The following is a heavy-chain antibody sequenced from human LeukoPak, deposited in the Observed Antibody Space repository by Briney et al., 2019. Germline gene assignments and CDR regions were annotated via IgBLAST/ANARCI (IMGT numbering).Heavy chain of an antibody. Sequence: AASVKVSCKASGGTFSSYTIAWVRQAPGQGLEWLGGIIPLFGSANYAQKFQGRVTITADESTSTAYMELSSLRSEDTAVYYCATPPTGTTTTGGFYFDSWGQGTLVTVSA. V-gene: IGHV1-69*13. J-gene: IGHJ4*02. CDR3: ATPPTGTTTTGGFYFDS. CDR2: IIPLFGSA. CDR1: GGTFSSYT. D-gene: IGHD1-1*01.